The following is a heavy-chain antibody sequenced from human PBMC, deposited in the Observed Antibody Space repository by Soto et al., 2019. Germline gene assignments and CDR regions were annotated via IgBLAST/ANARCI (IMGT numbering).Heavy chain of an antibody. CDR1: GGAINRTVYY. Sequence: PSETLSVTCTVSGGAINRTVYYWVWIRQPPGKGLEWIGSSNYGGPTYYSPSLQSRVTISLDTAKNHFSLNLRSVTAADTAVYYCARHGAYSTSVYYYYGMDVWGQGTTVTVSS. D-gene: IGHD6-13*01. V-gene: IGHV4-39*01. CDR3: ARHGAYSTSVYYYYGMDV. J-gene: IGHJ6*02. CDR2: SNYGGPT.